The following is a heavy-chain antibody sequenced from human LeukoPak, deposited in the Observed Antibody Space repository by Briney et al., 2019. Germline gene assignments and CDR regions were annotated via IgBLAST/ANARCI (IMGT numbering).Heavy chain of an antibody. D-gene: IGHD6-19*01. V-gene: IGHV1-24*01. CDR1: GYTLTELS. J-gene: IGHJ4*02. Sequence: GASVNVSCTVSGYTLTELSMHWVRQAPGKGLEWMGGFDPEDGETIYAQKFQGRVTMTEDTSTDTAYMELSSLRSEDTAVCYCATGVAGWMDYWGQGTLVTVSS. CDR2: FDPEDGET. CDR3: ATGVAGWMDY.